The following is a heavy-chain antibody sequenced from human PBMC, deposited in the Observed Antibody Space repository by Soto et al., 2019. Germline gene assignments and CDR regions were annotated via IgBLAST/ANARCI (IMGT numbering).Heavy chain of an antibody. Sequence: EVQLLESGGGLVQPGGSLRLSCAASGFTFGTYAMNWLRQAPGRGLECVSFISGSGRTTYYADSVKGRFTVSRDNSKNTMYRQMNSLRAEDTALYYCAKLRGPSYSYYYMDVWGKGTTVTVSS. J-gene: IGHJ6*03. CDR3: AKLRGPSYSYYYMDV. CDR1: GFTFGTYA. D-gene: IGHD3-16*01. V-gene: IGHV3-23*01. CDR2: ISGSGRTT.